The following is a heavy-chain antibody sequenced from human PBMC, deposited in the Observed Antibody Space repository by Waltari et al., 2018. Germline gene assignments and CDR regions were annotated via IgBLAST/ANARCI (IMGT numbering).Heavy chain of an antibody. Sequence: EVQLVVSGGGLIPPGGALRIPWSASGFTIRANYSSWVRQAPGKGLEWVSVINSGGDTHYADSVKGRFTISRDNSKNTVYLQMNTLRAEDTALYYCARDVTGYYYFDLWGRGTLVTVSS. J-gene: IGHJ2*01. CDR1: GFTIRANY. V-gene: IGHV3-53*01. CDR3: ARDVTGYYYFDL. CDR2: INSGGDT.